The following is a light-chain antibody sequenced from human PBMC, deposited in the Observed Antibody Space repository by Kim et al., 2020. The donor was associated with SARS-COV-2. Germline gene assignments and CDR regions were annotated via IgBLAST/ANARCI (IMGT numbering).Light chain of an antibody. J-gene: IGLJ3*02. CDR3: SAWDSSLSVWL. CDR2: RDN. Sequence: TGTLPFTGDRSSVGDQGATWLQQHRGHPPKLLSYRDNNRPSGISERFSASRSGDTDFLTITGLQPEDEADYYCSAWDSSLSVWLFGGGTQLTVL. V-gene: IGLV10-54*04. CDR1: RSSVGDQG.